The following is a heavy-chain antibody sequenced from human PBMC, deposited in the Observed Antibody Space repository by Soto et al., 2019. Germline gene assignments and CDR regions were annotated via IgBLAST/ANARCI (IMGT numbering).Heavy chain of an antibody. J-gene: IGHJ6*02. CDR3: ASGAYGSGSSWYYYYGMDV. V-gene: IGHV4-59*01. CDR1: GGSISSYY. D-gene: IGHD3-10*01. Sequence: SETLSLTCTVSGGSISSYYWSWIRQPPGKGLEWIGYIYYSGSTNYNPSLKSRVTISVDTSKNQFSLKLSSVTAADTAVYYCASGAYGSGSSWYYYYGMDVWGQGITVTVSS. CDR2: IYYSGST.